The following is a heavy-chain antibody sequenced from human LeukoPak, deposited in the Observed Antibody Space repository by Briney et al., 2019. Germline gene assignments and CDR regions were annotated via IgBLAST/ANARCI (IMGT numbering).Heavy chain of an antibody. V-gene: IGHV4-4*07. CDR2: IYTSGST. Sequence: PSETLSLTCTVSGGSFSSYYWSWIRQPAGKGLDWIGRIYTSGSTNYNSSLKSRVTMSVDTSKNQFSLKLSSVTAADTAVYYCARYKNYYVSMDVWGQGTTVTVSS. CDR1: GGSFSSYY. J-gene: IGHJ6*02. CDR3: ARYKNYYVSMDV. D-gene: IGHD3-10*02.